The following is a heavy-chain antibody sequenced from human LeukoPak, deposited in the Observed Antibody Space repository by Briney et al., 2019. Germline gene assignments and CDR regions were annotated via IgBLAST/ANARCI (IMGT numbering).Heavy chain of an antibody. CDR2: IKSKTEGGTT. D-gene: IGHD5-12*01. Sequence: GGSLRLSCAASGFIFSNAWMNWVRQAPGKGLEWVGRIKSKTEGGTTDYAAPVKGRFTISRDDSQNTVDLQISSLTAEDIAMYFCTTTYIVASTRKFGDYWGQGTLVVVSS. J-gene: IGHJ4*02. CDR1: GFIFSNAW. V-gene: IGHV3-15*01. CDR3: TTTYIVASTRKFGDY.